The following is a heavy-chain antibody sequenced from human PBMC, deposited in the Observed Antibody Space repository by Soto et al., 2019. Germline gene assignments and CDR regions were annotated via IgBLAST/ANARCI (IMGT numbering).Heavy chain of an antibody. D-gene: IGHD3-3*01. CDR2: ITSDGSAP. Sequence: GGSLRLSCVGSGFSLSNYWMHWVRQAPGKGLEWVSRITSDGSAPIYADSVKGRFTISRDNAKNTLYLQMDSLRAEDTAVYYCARPTSLSGNPFDHWGQGTLVTVSS. CDR1: GFSLSNYW. CDR3: ARPTSLSGNPFDH. J-gene: IGHJ4*02. V-gene: IGHV3-74*01.